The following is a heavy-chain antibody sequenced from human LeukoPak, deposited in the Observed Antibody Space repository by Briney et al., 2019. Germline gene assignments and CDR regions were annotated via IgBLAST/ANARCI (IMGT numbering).Heavy chain of an antibody. CDR1: GYTFTDNY. CDR2: FYPSAGTS. D-gene: IGHD2-21*01. Sequence: ASVKLSCKASGYTFTDNYIHWVRQAPGRGPEYVGVFYPSAGTSHSPQRFRGRVTLTSDTSASTVYVEVGSLKSEDTAIYYCVRELRGGYFDFWGQGTLVTVSS. J-gene: IGHJ4*02. V-gene: IGHV1-46*03. CDR3: VRELRGGYFDF.